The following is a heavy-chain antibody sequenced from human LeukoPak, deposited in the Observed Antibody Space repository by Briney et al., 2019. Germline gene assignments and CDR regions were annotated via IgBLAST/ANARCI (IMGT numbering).Heavy chain of an antibody. Sequence: SETLSLTCTVSGGSISSGSYYWSWIRQPPGKGLEWIGYIYYSGSTYYNPSLKSRVTISVDTSKNQFSLKLSSVTAADTAVYYCARTSPDYYDSSGLGYWGQGTLVTVSS. CDR1: GGSISSGSYY. CDR2: IYYSGST. D-gene: IGHD3-22*01. CDR3: ARTSPDYYDSSGLGY. V-gene: IGHV4-30-4*08. J-gene: IGHJ4*02.